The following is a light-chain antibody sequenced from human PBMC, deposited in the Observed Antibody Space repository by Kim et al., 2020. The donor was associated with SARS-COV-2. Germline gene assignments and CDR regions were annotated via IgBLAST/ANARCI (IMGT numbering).Light chain of an antibody. CDR2: GGT. J-gene: IGKJ1*01. Sequence: PPARRATLSCSARQSVTSSYLAWYQQKPGQAPRLLIYGGTSRATAIPDRCSGSGSETGFTPPISRLEPEDFAVYYCQQDGSSPPTFGQGTKLEI. V-gene: IGKV3-20*01. CDR3: QQDGSSPPT. CDR1: QSVTSSY.